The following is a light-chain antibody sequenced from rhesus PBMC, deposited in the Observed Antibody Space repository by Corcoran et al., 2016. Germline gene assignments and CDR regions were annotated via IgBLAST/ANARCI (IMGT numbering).Light chain of an antibody. Sequence: QPVLTQPASLSASPGASVRLTCTLRTGIHVGGYYIFWYQQKPGSPPRYLLNYYSDSNKGPGSGVPSRFSGSKDASANAGLLLISGLQSEDEADYYCAIWYSSASVFGSGTKLTVL. CDR3: AIWYSSASV. CDR2: YYSDSNK. J-gene: IGLJ6*01. CDR1: TGIHVGGYY. V-gene: IGLV5-69*01.